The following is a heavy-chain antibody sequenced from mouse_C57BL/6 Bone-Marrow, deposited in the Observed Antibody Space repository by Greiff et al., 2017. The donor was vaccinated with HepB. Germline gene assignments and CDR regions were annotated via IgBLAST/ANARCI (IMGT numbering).Heavy chain of an antibody. CDR2: ISYDGSN. V-gene: IGHV3-6*01. D-gene: IGHD2-3*01. CDR1: GYSITSGYY. CDR3: ANDGYYRGYYAMDY. J-gene: IGHJ4*01. Sequence: VQLKESGPGLVKPSQSLSLTCSVTGYSITSGYYWNWIRQFPGNKLEWMGYISYDGSNNYNPSLKNRISITRDTSKNQFFLKLNSVTTEDTATYYCANDGYYRGYYAMDYWGQGTSVTVSS.